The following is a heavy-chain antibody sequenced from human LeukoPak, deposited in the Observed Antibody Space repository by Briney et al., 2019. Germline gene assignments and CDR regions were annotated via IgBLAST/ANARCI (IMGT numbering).Heavy chain of an antibody. V-gene: IGHV3-64*02. CDR2: VSTNGGST. CDR3: ATEEPSGGYGY. D-gene: IGHD1-26*01. Sequence: GGSLRLSCAASGLTFSNYAMHWVRQAPGKGLEFVSVVSTNGGSTSYADSVKGRFTISRDNSKNTLYLQMGGLRPEDMAVYYCATEEPSGGYGYWGQGTLVIVSS. J-gene: IGHJ4*02. CDR1: GLTFSNYA.